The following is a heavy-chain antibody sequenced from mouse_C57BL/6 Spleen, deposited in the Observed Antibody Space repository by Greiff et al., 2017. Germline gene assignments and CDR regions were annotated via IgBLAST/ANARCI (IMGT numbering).Heavy chain of an antibody. CDR1: GYAFSSSW. Sequence: QVQLQQSGPELVKPGASVKISCKASGYAFSSSWMNWVKQRPGKGLEWIGRIYPGDGDTNYNGKFKGKATLTADKSSSTAYMQLSSLTSEDSAVYVCAISTYYGNGYFDYWGKGTTLTVSS. J-gene: IGHJ2*01. D-gene: IGHD2-10*01. CDR2: IYPGDGDT. V-gene: IGHV1-82*01. CDR3: AISTYYGNGYFDY.